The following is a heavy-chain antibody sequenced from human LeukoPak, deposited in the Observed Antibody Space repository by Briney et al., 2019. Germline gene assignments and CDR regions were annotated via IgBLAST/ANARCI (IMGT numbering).Heavy chain of an antibody. D-gene: IGHD2-15*01. Sequence: SVKVSCKASGGTFSSYAISWVRQAPGQGLEWMGRIIPILDIANYAQKFQGRVTITADKSTSTAYMELSSLRSEDTAVYYCAVVVVAATQNYYYYYGMDVWGQGTTVTVSS. CDR3: AVVVVAATQNYYYYYGMDV. V-gene: IGHV1-69*04. CDR2: IIPILDIA. J-gene: IGHJ6*02. CDR1: GGTFSSYA.